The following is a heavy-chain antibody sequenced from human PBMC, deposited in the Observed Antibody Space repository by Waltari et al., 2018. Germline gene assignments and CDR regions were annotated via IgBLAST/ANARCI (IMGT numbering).Heavy chain of an antibody. CDR2: IIPIFGTA. Sequence: QVQLVQSGVEVKKPGSSVKVSCKASGGTFSSYAISWLRQSPGQGLAGMGGIIPIFGTANYAQKFQGRVTITADESTSTAYMELSSLRSEDTAVYYCARDKIPYDFWSGYGQYNWFDPWGQGTLVTVSS. V-gene: IGHV1-69*01. CDR1: GGTFSSYA. J-gene: IGHJ5*02. D-gene: IGHD3-3*01. CDR3: ARDKIPYDFWSGYGQYNWFDP.